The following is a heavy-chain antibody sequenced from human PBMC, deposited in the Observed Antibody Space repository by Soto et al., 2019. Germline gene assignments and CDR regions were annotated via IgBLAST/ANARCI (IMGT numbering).Heavy chain of an antibody. J-gene: IGHJ6*02. CDR3: ARSRHLWFGELFLPPGDYYYYGMDV. D-gene: IGHD3-10*01. CDR2: IYPGDSDT. CDR1: GYSFTSYW. V-gene: IGHV5-51*01. Sequence: GESLKISCKGSGYSFTSYWIGWVRQMPGKGLEWMGIIYPGDSDTRYSPSFQGQVTISADKSISTAYLQWSSLKASDTAMYYCARSRHLWFGELFLPPGDYYYYGMDVWGQGTTVTVSS.